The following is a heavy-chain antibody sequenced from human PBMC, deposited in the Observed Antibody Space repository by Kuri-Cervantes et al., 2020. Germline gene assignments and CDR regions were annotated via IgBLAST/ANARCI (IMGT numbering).Heavy chain of an antibody. J-gene: IGHJ4*02. CDR3: ARAVGDY. CDR1: TFTFSTYG. Sequence: GESLKISCVASTFTFSTYGMNWVRQAPGKGLEWVSYISSSSSTIYYADSVKGRFTISRDNAKNSLYLQMNSLRAEDTAVYYCARAVGDYWGQGTLVTVSS. V-gene: IGHV3-48*01. D-gene: IGHD2-15*01. CDR2: ISSSSSTI.